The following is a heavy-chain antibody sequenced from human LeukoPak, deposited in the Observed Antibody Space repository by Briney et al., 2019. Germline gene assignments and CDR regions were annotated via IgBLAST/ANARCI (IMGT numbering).Heavy chain of an antibody. D-gene: IGHD4-17*01. CDR2: INHSGST. V-gene: IGHV4-34*01. CDR3: ARDVDYGDYVFDY. Sequence: PSETLSLTCAVYGGSFSGYYWSWIRQPPGKGLEWIGEINHSGSTNYNPSLKSRVTTSVDTSKNQFSLKLSSVTAADTAVYYCARDVDYGDYVFDYWGQGTLVTVSS. CDR1: GGSFSGYY. J-gene: IGHJ4*02.